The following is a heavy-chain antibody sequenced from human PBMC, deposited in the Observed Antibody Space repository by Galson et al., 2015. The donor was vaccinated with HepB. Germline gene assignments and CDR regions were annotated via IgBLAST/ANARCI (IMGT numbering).Heavy chain of an antibody. D-gene: IGHD3-16*01. Sequence: LSLTSTVSGGSISTYYWNWIRQSPGKGLEWIGYIYYTGDTKTNPSLRIGGTISVDTSKDQFSLKLRSVTAADTAVYYCARAVWGSYKVFDYWGQGAQVTVSS. CDR1: GGSISTYY. J-gene: IGHJ4*02. CDR2: IYYTGDT. CDR3: ARAVWGSYKVFDY. V-gene: IGHV4-59*01.